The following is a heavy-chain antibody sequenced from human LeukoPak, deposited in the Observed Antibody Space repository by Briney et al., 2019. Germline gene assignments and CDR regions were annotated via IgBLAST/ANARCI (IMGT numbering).Heavy chain of an antibody. CDR1: GFTFSSYE. CDR3: ARTYPRPYFYMDV. CDR2: ISSSGSTI. Sequence: GGSLRLSCAASGFTFSSYEMNWVRQAPGKGLEWVSYISSSGSTIYYADSVKGRFTISRDNARNSLFLQMNSLRVEDTAVYYCARTYPRPYFYMDVWGKGATVAISS. V-gene: IGHV3-48*03. J-gene: IGHJ6*03.